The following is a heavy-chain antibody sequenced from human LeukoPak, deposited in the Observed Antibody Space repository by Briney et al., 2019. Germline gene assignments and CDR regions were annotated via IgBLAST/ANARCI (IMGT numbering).Heavy chain of an antibody. CDR3: TTRTPRAYYYYYYMDV. V-gene: IGHV3-73*01. Sequence: GGSLRLSCAASGFTFSGSAMHWVRQASGKGLEWVGRIRSKANSYATAYAASVKGRFTISRDDSKNTAYLQMNSLKTEDTAVYYCTTRTPRAYYYYYYMDVWGKGTTVTVSS. J-gene: IGHJ6*03. CDR2: IRSKANSYAT. CDR1: GFTFSGSA.